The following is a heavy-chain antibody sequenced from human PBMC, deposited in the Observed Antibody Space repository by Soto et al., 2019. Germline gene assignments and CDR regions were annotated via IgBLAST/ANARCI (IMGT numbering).Heavy chain of an antibody. CDR2: IYTSGST. Sequence: PGGSLRLSCAASGFTFSSYTMSWVRQAPGKGLEWVSVIYTSGSTYYADSVKGRFSISRHNSKNMVFLQMNSLSAEDAAVYFCVRQWFDYEAGSSYYFDYWGQGVQVTVSS. CDR1: GFTFSSYT. V-gene: IGHV3-53*04. CDR3: VRQWFDYEAGSSYYFDY. J-gene: IGHJ4*02. D-gene: IGHD1-26*01.